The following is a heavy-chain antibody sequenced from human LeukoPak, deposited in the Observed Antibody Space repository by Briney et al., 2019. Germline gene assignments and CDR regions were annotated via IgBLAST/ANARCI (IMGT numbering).Heavy chain of an antibody. CDR1: GFIFSNYA. J-gene: IGHJ4*02. Sequence: GGSLRLSCAASGFIFSNYAIHWVRPAPGKGLEWVAAVSYDGNLQHYADAVKGRFTVSRDNSKNTVFLQINSLRTDDSAVYWCVKVYPTVTTSSVLGSWGQGTLVTVSS. D-gene: IGHD4-17*01. CDR3: VKVYPTVTTSSVLGS. V-gene: IGHV3-30*18. CDR2: VSYDGNLQ.